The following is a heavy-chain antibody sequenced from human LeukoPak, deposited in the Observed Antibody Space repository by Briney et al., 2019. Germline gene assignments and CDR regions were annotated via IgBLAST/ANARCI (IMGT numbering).Heavy chain of an antibody. CDR3: ARGASGISAADY. V-gene: IGHV3-11*06. J-gene: IGHJ4*02. CDR1: GGSISSSSYY. Sequence: EPSETLSLTCTVSGGSISSSSYYWGWMRHPPGKGLELVSYISSSNTYTNYADSVKGRFTISRDNAKNSLYMQMNSLRAEDTAVYYCARGASGISAADYWGQGTLVTVSS. D-gene: IGHD6-13*01. CDR2: ISSSNTYT.